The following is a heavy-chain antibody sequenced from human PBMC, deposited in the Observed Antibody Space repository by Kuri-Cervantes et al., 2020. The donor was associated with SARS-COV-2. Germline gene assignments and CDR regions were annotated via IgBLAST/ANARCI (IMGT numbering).Heavy chain of an antibody. V-gene: IGHV4-38-2*02. J-gene: IGHJ4*02. Sequence: SETLSLTCTVSGYSISSGYYWGWIRQPPGKGLEWIGSIYHSGSTYYNPSLKSRVTISVDRSKNQFSLKLSSVTAADTAVYYCARDLVLTTGELEWYYWGQGTLVTVSS. CDR1: GYSISSGYY. CDR3: ARDLVLTTGELEWYY. CDR2: IYHSGST. D-gene: IGHD3-3*01.